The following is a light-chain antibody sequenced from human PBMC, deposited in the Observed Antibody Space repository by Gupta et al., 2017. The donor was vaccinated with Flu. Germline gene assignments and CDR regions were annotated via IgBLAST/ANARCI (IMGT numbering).Light chain of an antibody. Sequence: ISCRSSQSLVHSNGNTYFTWFQQRPGQSPRRLIYRVSNRDSGVQDRFSGSGSGTDFTLKISRVEAEDVGVYYCMQGTHWPTFGQGTKVEIK. CDR3: MQGTHWPT. J-gene: IGKJ1*01. CDR2: RVS. V-gene: IGKV2-30*02. CDR1: QSLVHSNGNTY.